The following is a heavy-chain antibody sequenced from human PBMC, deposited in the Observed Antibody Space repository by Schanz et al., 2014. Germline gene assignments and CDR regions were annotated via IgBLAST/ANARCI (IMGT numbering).Heavy chain of an antibody. CDR1: RFTFSSYA. J-gene: IGHJ4*02. CDR2: IYNGGGGRT. Sequence: EVQLLESGGGLVQPGGSLRLSCAASRFTFSSYAMSWVRQAPGKGLEWVSVIYNGGGGRTYYADSVKGRFTISSDNSKNTVFLQMNSLRAEDTAVYYCAREKRRTEVVLDHWGQGTLVTVS. CDR3: AREKRRTEVVLDH. V-gene: IGHV3-23*01.